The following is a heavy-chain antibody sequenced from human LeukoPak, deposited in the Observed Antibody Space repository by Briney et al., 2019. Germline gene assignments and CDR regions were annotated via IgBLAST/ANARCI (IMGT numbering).Heavy chain of an antibody. CDR1: GFTFSDYY. Sequence: GGSLRLSCAASGFTFSDYYMSWIRQAPGKGLEWVSYISSSDSPRFYADSVKGRFTISRDNARKFLFLQMNSLRAEDTAVYYCAKDSGGPEDYYYYMDVWGKGTTVTVSS. CDR3: AKDSGGPEDYYYYMDV. D-gene: IGHD2-15*01. V-gene: IGHV3-11*01. CDR2: ISSSDSPR. J-gene: IGHJ6*03.